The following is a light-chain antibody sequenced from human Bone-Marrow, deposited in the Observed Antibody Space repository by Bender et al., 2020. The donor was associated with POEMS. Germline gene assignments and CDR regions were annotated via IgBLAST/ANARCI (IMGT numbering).Light chain of an antibody. Sequence: QSALTQPASVSGSPGQSITISCTGTSSDVGGYNYVSWYQQHPGKAPRLIIYEVTKRPSGVSPRFSGSKSGNTASLTISGLQSEDEADYYCCSYAPTNTFVFGSGTKVTVL. CDR2: EVT. J-gene: IGLJ1*01. CDR1: SSDVGGYNY. V-gene: IGLV2-23*02. CDR3: CSYAPTNTFV.